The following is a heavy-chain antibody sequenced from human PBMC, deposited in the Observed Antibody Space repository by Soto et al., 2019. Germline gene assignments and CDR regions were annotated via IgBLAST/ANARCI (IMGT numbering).Heavy chain of an antibody. Sequence: SETLSLTCTVSGGSISSSSYYWGWIRQPPGKGLEWIGSIYYSGSTYYNPSLKSRVTISVDTSKNQFSLKLSSVTAADTAVYYCARSYYDFWSGYYTRYYFDYWGQGTLVTVSS. CDR2: IYYSGST. D-gene: IGHD3-3*01. V-gene: IGHV4-39*01. CDR3: ARSYYDFWSGYYTRYYFDY. J-gene: IGHJ4*02. CDR1: GGSISSSSYY.